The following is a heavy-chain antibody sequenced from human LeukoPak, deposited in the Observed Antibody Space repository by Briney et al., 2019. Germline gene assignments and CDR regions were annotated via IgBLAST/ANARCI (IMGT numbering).Heavy chain of an antibody. CDR1: GFSFDDYA. V-gene: IGHV3-9*01. D-gene: IGHD3-10*01. Sequence: GGSLRLSCAASGFSFDDYAMHWVRQAPGKGLEWVSGISWNSGSIGYADCVKGRFIISRDNAKNSLYLQMNSQRVEDTAVYYCAREVFGVGDLVSTGAFDIWGQGTMLTVSS. J-gene: IGHJ3*02. CDR3: AREVFGVGDLVSTGAFDI. CDR2: ISWNSGSI.